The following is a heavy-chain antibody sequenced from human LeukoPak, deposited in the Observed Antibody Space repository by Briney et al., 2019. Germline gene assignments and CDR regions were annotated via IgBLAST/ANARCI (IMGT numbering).Heavy chain of an antibody. CDR3: AGNIAAAGPDYFDY. Sequence: PSETLSLTCAVSGGSISNYYWSWIRQPPGKGLEWIGYIYYTGTTSYNPSLKSRVTISVDTSKNQFSLTLRSVTAADTAVYYCAGNIAAAGPDYFDYWGQGTLVTVSS. CDR1: GGSISNYY. V-gene: IGHV4-59*01. CDR2: IYYTGTT. D-gene: IGHD6-13*01. J-gene: IGHJ4*02.